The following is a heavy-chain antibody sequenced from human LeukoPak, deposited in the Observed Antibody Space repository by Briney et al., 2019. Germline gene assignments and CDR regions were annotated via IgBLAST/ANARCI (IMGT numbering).Heavy chain of an antibody. CDR3: ASASGKAFDY. D-gene: IGHD1-26*01. CDR1: GFSSTTHV. V-gene: IGHV3-23*01. J-gene: IGHJ4*02. CDR2: ISGAGSGT. Sequence: GGSLRLSCAASGFSSTTHVMNWVRQAPGKGLEWVSAISGAGSGTDYADSVKGRFTISRDNSKNTLYVQMNGLRAEDTAVYYCASASGKAFDYWGQGTLVTVSS.